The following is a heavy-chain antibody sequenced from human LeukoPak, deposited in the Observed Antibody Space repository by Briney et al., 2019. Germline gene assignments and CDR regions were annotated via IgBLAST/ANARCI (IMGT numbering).Heavy chain of an antibody. J-gene: IGHJ4*02. CDR3: ARDNEGYCSSTSCYTFDY. CDR2: INPNSGGT. Sequence: ASVKVSCKASGGTFSSYAISWVRQAPGQGLEWMGWINPNSGGTNYAQKFQGRVTMTRDTSISTAYMELSRLRSDDTAVYYCARDNEGYCSSTSCYTFDYWGQGTLVTVSS. V-gene: IGHV1-2*02. D-gene: IGHD2-2*02. CDR1: GGTFSSYA.